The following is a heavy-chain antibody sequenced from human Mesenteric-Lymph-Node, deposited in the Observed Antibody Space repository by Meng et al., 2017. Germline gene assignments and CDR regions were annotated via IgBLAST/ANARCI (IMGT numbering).Heavy chain of an antibody. J-gene: IGHJ5*02. D-gene: IGHD3-22*01. CDR2: ISSSGSTI. CDR3: ARGKAYYYDSSGYRWFDP. V-gene: IGHV3-11*04. Sequence: GESLKISCAASGFTFSDYYMSWIRQAPGKGLEWVSYISSSGSTIYYADSVKGRFTISRDNAKNSLYLQMNSLRAEDTAVYYCARGKAYYYDSSGYRWFDPWGQGTLVTVSS. CDR1: GFTFSDYY.